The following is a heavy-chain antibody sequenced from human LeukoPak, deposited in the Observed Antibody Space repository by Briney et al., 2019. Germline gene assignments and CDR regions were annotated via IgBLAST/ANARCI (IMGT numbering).Heavy chain of an antibody. Sequence: GGSLSLSCTASGFTFGDYAMSWVRQAPGKGLEWVGFIRSKAYGGTTEYAASVKGRFTISRDDSKSIAYLQMNSLKTEDTAVYYCTRDQLLPQYYYYYMDVWGKGTTVTISS. CDR2: IRSKAYGGTT. V-gene: IGHV3-49*04. J-gene: IGHJ6*03. CDR1: GFTFGDYA. CDR3: TRDQLLPQYYYYYMDV. D-gene: IGHD6-6*01.